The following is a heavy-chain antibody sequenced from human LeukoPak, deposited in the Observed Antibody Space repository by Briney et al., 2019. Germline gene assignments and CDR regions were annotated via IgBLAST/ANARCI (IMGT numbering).Heavy chain of an antibody. CDR2: INPDGGGT. V-gene: IGHV1-46*01. Sequence: ASLTLSCKASVYTFSKYFIHWVRQAPGQGLEWMGVINPDGGGTTYTQKFQGRVTMTRDASTTTVYMELTSQRSDYTAVYYCAMDHRDVSEVYTSGYCDFWRQGPLVTVYS. D-gene: IGHD3-10*01. CDR1: VYTFSKYF. J-gene: IGHJ4*02. CDR3: AMDHRDVSEVYTSGYCDF.